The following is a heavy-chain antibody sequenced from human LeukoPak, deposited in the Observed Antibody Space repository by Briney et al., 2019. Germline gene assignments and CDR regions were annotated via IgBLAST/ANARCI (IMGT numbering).Heavy chain of an antibody. J-gene: IGHJ5*02. D-gene: IGHD3-3*01. CDR2: IYYSGST. Sequence: SETLSLTCTVSGGSISSYYWSWIRQPPGKGLEWIGYIYYSGSTNYNPSLKSRVTISVDTSKNQFSLKLSSVTAADTAVYYCARGIRFLEWLSPSRTQNWFDPWGQGTLVTVSS. V-gene: IGHV4-59*12. CDR3: ARGIRFLEWLSPSRTQNWFDP. CDR1: GGSISSYY.